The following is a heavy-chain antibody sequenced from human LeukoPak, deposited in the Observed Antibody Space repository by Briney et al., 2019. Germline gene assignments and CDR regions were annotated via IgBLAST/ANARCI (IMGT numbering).Heavy chain of an antibody. CDR1: GGSITSDY. D-gene: IGHD1-26*01. CDR2: IYYSGST. Sequence: SETLSLTCTVSGGSITSDYWSWIRQPPGKGLESIEYIYYSGSTNYNPSLKSRVTISVDTSKNQCSLKLSSVTAADTAVYYCARVASVGATRALDYWGQGTLVTVSS. V-gene: IGHV4-59*01. CDR3: ARVASVGATRALDY. J-gene: IGHJ4*02.